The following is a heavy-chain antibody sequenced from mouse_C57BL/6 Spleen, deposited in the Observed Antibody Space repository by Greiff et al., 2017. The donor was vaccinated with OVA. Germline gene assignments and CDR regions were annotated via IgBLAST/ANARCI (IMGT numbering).Heavy chain of an antibody. J-gene: IGHJ4*01. Sequence: EVQLQQSGPELVKPGASVKISCKASGYTFTDYYMNWVKQSHGKSLEWIGDINPNNGGTSYNQKFKGKATLTVDKSSSTAYMELRSLTSEDSAVYYCARWLGMDYWGQGTSVTVSS. V-gene: IGHV1-26*01. CDR3: ARWLGMDY. CDR1: GYTFTDYY. CDR2: INPNNGGT. D-gene: IGHD2-2*01.